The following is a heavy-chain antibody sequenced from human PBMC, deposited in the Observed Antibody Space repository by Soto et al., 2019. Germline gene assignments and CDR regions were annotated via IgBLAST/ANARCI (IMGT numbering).Heavy chain of an antibody. J-gene: IGHJ4*02. CDR2: IYYSGSI. D-gene: IGHD6-6*01. Sequence: SETLSLTCTVSGGSISSSSYYWGWIRQPPGKGLEWIGSIYYSGSIYYNPSLKSRVTISVDTSKNQFSLKLSSVTAADTAVYYCARHLEYSSSSDYFDYWGQGTLVTVSS. CDR1: GGSISSSSYY. CDR3: ARHLEYSSSSDYFDY. V-gene: IGHV4-39*01.